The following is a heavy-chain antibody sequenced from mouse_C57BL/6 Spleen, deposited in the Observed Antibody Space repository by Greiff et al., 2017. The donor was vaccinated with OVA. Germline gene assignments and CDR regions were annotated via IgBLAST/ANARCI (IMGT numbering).Heavy chain of an antibody. D-gene: IGHD2-2*01. V-gene: IGHV1-50*01. Sequence: QVQLQQPGAELVKPGASVKLSCKASGYTFTSYWMQWVKQRPGQGLEWIEEIDPSDSYTNYNQKFKGKATLTVDTSSSTAYMQLSSLTSEDSAVYYCARSPPYGYDDRRAMDYWGQGTSVTVSS. CDR1: GYTFTSYW. CDR3: ARSPPYGYDDRRAMDY. J-gene: IGHJ4*01. CDR2: IDPSDSYT.